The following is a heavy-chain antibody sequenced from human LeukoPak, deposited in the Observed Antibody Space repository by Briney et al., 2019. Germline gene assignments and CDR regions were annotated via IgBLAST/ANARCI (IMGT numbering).Heavy chain of an antibody. CDR1: GGSISSSY. CDR2: IYNSGST. V-gene: IGHV4-59*01. Sequence: PSETLSLTCTVSGGSISSSYWNWIRQPPGRGLEWIGHIYNSGSTNYNPSLKSRVTISVDTSKNQLSLKLSSVTAADTAVYYCARDYYDSSGYHHFDYWGQGTLVTVSS. D-gene: IGHD3-22*01. CDR3: ARDYYDSSGYHHFDY. J-gene: IGHJ4*02.